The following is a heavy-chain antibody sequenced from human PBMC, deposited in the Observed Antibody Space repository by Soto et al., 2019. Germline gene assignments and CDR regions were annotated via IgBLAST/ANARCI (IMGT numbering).Heavy chain of an antibody. CDR2: VYNDGSA. CDR3: ARLVYDSRLNYLYFDH. CDR1: GVSISSGNW. V-gene: IGHV4-4*02. D-gene: IGHD3-22*01. Sequence: SETLSLTCDVSGVSISSGNWWSWVRQPPGKGLEWIAEVYNDGSANYHPSLESRAAISVDRSKNQFSLRLSSVTAAGTGKYYCARLVYDSRLNYLYFDHWGQGTLVTVSS. J-gene: IGHJ4*02.